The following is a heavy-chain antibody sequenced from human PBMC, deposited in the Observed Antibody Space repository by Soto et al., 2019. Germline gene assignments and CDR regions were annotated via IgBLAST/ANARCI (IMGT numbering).Heavy chain of an antibody. V-gene: IGHV4-34*01. D-gene: IGHD3-10*01. CDR1: GGSFSGYY. J-gene: IGHJ5*02. CDR3: ARGRRITMVRGHTWAFDP. CDR2: INHSGST. Sequence: QVQLQQWGAGLLKPSETLSLTCAVYGGSFSGYYWSWIRQPPGKGLEWSGEINHSGSTNYNPSLKSRVTISVDTSKIQFSLKLSSVTAADTAVYYCARGRRITMVRGHTWAFDPWGQGTLVTVSS.